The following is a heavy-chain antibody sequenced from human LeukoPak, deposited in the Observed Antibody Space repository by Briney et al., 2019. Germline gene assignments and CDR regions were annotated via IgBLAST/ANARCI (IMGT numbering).Heavy chain of an antibody. Sequence: GGSLRLSCAASGFTFTTYWMSWVRQAPGKGLEWVANIKQGGSEKYYVDSVKGRFTISRDKAKNTVYLQMNSLRAEDTAVYYCARDANRDRYFDYWGQGTLVTVSS. V-gene: IGHV3-7*01. CDR1: GFTFTTYW. CDR3: ARDANRDRYFDY. J-gene: IGHJ4*02. CDR2: IKQGGSEK.